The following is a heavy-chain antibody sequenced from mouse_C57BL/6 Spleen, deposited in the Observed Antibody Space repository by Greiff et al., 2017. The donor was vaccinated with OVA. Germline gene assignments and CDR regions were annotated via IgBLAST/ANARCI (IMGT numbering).Heavy chain of an antibody. J-gene: IGHJ2*01. CDR1: GFTFSDYG. CDR3: ARPANWENYLDY. CDR2: HIVCSSTI. D-gene: IGHD4-1*01. Sequence: EVQRVESGGGLVKPGGSGRGAWSASGFTFSDYGMHWVPQAPNNSVECAPYHIVCSSTIYYADTVKGRFTISRDNAKNTLFLQMTSLRSEDTAMYYCARPANWENYLDYWGQGTTLTVSS. V-gene: IGHV5-17*01.